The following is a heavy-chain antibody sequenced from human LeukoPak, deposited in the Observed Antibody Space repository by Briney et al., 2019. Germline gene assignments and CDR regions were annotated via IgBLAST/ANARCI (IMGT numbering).Heavy chain of an antibody. CDR2: FDPEDDET. D-gene: IGHD3-10*01. CDR3: ATVPRYYFGSGSYYRPSFNS. CDR1: GYTLIELS. J-gene: IGHJ4*02. V-gene: IGHV1-24*01. Sequence: ASVKVSCKVSGYTLIELSMHWVRQAPGKGLAWMGGFDPEDDETIYAQKFQGRVTMTEDTSTDTAYMELSSLRSEDTAVYYCATVPRYYFGSGSYYRPSFNSWGQGTLVTVSS.